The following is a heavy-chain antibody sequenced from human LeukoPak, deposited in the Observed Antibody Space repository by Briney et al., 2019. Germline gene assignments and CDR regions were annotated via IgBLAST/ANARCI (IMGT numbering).Heavy chain of an antibody. D-gene: IGHD2-2*01. CDR1: GGSISSGGYY. Sequence: PSQTLSLTCTVSGGSISSGGYYWSWIRQPAGKGLEWIGRIYTSGSTNYNPSLKSRVTMSVDTSKNQFSLKLSSVTAADTAVYYCAGGYSSTTLDYWGQGTLVTVSS. CDR2: IYTSGST. V-gene: IGHV4-61*02. CDR3: AGGYSSTTLDY. J-gene: IGHJ4*02.